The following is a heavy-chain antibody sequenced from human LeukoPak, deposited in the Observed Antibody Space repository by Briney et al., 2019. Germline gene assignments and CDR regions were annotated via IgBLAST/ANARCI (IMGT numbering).Heavy chain of an antibody. Sequence: GGSLRLSCVASEFTFNNYWMHWVRQAPGKGLVWVSRINTDGSSTTYADSVKGRFTISRDNAKNTLHLQMSSLRAEDTAPYYCARSKDGAFDIWGQGTMVTVSS. J-gene: IGHJ3*02. CDR2: INTDGSST. CDR1: EFTFNNYW. CDR3: ARSKDGAFDI. V-gene: IGHV3-74*03.